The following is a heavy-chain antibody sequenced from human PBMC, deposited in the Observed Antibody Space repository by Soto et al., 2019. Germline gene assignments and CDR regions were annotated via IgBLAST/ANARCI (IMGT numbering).Heavy chain of an antibody. D-gene: IGHD2-15*01. V-gene: IGHV4-30-4*01. CDR3: ARDQGYCSGGSCYSGRAAYNWFDP. J-gene: IGHJ5*02. CDR1: GGSISSGDYY. CDR2: IYYSGST. Sequence: SETLSLTCTVSGGSISSGDYYWSWIRQPPGKGLEWIGYIYYSGSTYYNPSLKSRVTISVDTSKNQFSLKLSSVTAADTAVYYCARDQGYCSGGSCYSGRAAYNWFDPWGQGTLVTVSS.